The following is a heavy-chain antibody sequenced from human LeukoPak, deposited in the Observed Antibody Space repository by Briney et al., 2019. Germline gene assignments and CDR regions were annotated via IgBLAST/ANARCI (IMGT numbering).Heavy chain of an antibody. V-gene: IGHV1-2*04. CDR1: GYTFTGYY. CDR2: INPNSGGT. CDR3: ARAARQWLANWFDP. Sequence: ASVKVSCRASGYTFTGYYMHWVRQAPGEGLEWMGWINPNSGGTNYAQKFQGWVTMTRDTSISTAYMELSRLRSDDTAVYYCARAARQWLANWFDPWGQGTLVTVSS. J-gene: IGHJ5*02. D-gene: IGHD6-19*01.